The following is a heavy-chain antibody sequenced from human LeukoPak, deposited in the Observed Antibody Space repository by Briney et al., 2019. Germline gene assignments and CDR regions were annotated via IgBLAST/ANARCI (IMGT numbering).Heavy chain of an antibody. Sequence: GGSLRLSCAASGFTFSSYAMHWVRQAPGKGLEWVAVISYDGSNKYYADSVKGRFTISRDNSKNTLYLQMNSLRAEDTAVYYCARDGSEVYYDFWSGYYTGDYFDYWGQGTLVTVSS. V-gene: IGHV3-30*04. D-gene: IGHD3-3*01. CDR2: ISYDGSNK. CDR1: GFTFSSYA. J-gene: IGHJ4*02. CDR3: ARDGSEVYYDFWSGYYTGDYFDY.